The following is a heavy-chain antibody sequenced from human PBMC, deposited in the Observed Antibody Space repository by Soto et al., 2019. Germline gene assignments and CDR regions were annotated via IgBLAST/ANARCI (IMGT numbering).Heavy chain of an antibody. CDR3: ATPVDALDTAMLKGLEH. J-gene: IGHJ5*02. CDR1: GGTFSNSA. CDR2: ILPIFGTP. D-gene: IGHD5-18*01. Sequence: SVKVSCKASGGTFSNSAIIWVRQAPGQGLEWMGGILPIFGTPNYAQKLQGRLTISADEFSSTAYMELNILRSEDTAVYYCATPVDALDTAMLKGLEHWGQGSLVTVSS. V-gene: IGHV1-69*13.